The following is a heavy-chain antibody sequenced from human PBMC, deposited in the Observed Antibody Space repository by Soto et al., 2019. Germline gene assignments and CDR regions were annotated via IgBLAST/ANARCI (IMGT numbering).Heavy chain of an antibody. CDR2: IYYSGST. CDR1: GGSISSYY. J-gene: IGHJ4*02. Sequence: PSETLSLTCAVSGGSISSYYWSWIRQPPGKGLEWIGYIYYSGSTNYNPSLKSRVTISVDTSKNQSSLKLSSVTAADTAVYYCARGEQQLVSDYYFDYWGQETLVTVS. V-gene: IGHV4-59*01. D-gene: IGHD6-13*01. CDR3: ARGEQQLVSDYYFDY.